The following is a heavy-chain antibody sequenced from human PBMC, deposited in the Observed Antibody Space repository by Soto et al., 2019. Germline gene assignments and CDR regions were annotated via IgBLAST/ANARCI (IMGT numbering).Heavy chain of an antibody. V-gene: IGHV1-24*01. CDR2: FDPEDGET. Sequence: ASVKVSCKVSGYTLTELSMHWVRPAPGKGLEWMGGFDPEDGETIYAQKFQGRVTMTEDTSTDTAYMELSSLRSEDTAVYYCATVRPPWGWLQFFYWGQGTLVTVSS. CDR3: ATVRPPWGWLQFFY. J-gene: IGHJ4*02. D-gene: IGHD5-12*01. CDR1: GYTLTELS.